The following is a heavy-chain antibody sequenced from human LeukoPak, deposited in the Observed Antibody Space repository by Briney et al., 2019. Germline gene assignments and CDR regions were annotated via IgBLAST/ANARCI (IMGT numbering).Heavy chain of an antibody. D-gene: IGHD3-22*01. V-gene: IGHV3-21*01. J-gene: IGHJ4*02. CDR1: RFFFATYG. CDR3: ARSPWVSVGGYDSSGFTSGQNFDH. Sequence: NPGGSLRLSCAASRFFFATYGMNWVRQAPGKGLEWVSSIGSSSTYIYYADSVKGRFTISRDNAKNSLYLQMNSLRAEDTASYYCARSPWVSVGGYDSSGFTSGQNFDHWGQGTLVTVSS. CDR2: IGSSSTYI.